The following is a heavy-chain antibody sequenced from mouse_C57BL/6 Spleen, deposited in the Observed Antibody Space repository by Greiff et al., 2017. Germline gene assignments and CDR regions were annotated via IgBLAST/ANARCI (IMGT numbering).Heavy chain of an antibody. V-gene: IGHV5-16*01. CDR1: GFTFSDYY. J-gene: IGHJ2*01. Sequence: EVKLMESEGGLVQPGSSMKLSCTASGFTFSDYYMAWVRQVPEKGLEWVANINYDGSSTYYLDSLKSRFIISRDNAKNILYLQMSSLKSEDTATYYCARGSHYFDYWGQGTTLTVSS. CDR2: INYDGSST. CDR3: ARGSHYFDY.